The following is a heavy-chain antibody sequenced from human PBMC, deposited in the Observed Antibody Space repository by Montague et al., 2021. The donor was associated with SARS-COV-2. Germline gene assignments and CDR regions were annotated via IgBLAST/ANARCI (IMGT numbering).Heavy chain of an antibody. CDR1: GFSLSTSGMC. CDR3: ARSYGTTVVTRAFDY. D-gene: IGHD4-23*01. V-gene: IGHV2-70*01. Sequence: PALVKPTQTLTLTCTFSGFSLSTSGMCVSWIRQPPGKALERLTLIDWDDDKYYSTPLKTRLTISKDTSKNQVVLTMTNMDPVDTATYYCARSYGTTVVTRAFDYWGQGTLVTVSS. CDR2: IDWDDDK. J-gene: IGHJ4*02.